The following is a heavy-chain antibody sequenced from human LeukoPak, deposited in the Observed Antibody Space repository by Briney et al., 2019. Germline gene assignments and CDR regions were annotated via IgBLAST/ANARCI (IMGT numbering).Heavy chain of an antibody. CDR1: GGSISSSNW. CDR2: IYHSGST. D-gene: IGHD1-26*01. V-gene: IGHV4-4*02. CDR3: VRSVETIVNYAFDL. Sequence: SGTLSLTCAVSGGSISSSNWWSWVRQPPGKGLEWIGEIYHSGSTNYNPSLKSRVTISVDKSKNQFSLKLSSVTAEDTAVYYCVRSVETIVNYAFDLWGQGTMVTVSS. J-gene: IGHJ3*01.